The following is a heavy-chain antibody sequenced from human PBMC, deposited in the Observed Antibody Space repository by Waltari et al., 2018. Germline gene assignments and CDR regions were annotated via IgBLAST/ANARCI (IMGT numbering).Heavy chain of an antibody. D-gene: IGHD6-13*01. Sequence: QVQLQESGPGLVKPSETLSLTCTVPGGSISSYYWSWIRQPPGKGLEWIGYIYYSGSTNYNPSLKSRVTISVDTSKNQFSLKLSSVTAADTAVYYCARGGQQLSGWGQGTLVTVSS. CDR3: ARGGQQLSG. J-gene: IGHJ4*02. CDR2: IYYSGST. V-gene: IGHV4-59*01. CDR1: GGSISSYY.